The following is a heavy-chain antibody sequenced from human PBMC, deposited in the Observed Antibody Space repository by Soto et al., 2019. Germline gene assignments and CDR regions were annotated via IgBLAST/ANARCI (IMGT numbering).Heavy chain of an antibody. CDR2: ISTYNHDT. V-gene: IGHV1-18*01. D-gene: IGHD3-22*01. CDR1: GYTYRIYA. CDR3: ARDQYYYDSSGYSGYFDY. Sequence: ASVKVSCKTSGYTYRIYAITWVRQAPGQGLEWMGWISTYNHDTRYAQRFQGRLSMATDTSTSTAYMELSSLRSEDTAVYYCARDQYYYDSSGYSGYFDYWGQGTLVTVSS. J-gene: IGHJ4*02.